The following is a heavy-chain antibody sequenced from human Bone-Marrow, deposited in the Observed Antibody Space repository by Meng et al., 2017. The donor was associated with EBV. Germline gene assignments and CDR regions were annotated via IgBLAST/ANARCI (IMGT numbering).Heavy chain of an antibody. D-gene: IGHD3-10*01. CDR2: IYYSSST. J-gene: IGHJ5*02. CDR3: ARGAVQLYGSGSYRWLDP. V-gene: IGHV4-30-4*01. CDR1: DDSLHSGGYY. Sequence: QLQLQESGPGLVTPSQTLSLTCAVSDDSLHSGGYYWSWIRQPPGKGLEWIGYIYYSSSTYYTPSLKTRLTISLDTSKSQFSLKLYSVTAADTAMYYCARGAVQLYGSGSYRWLDPWGQGTLVTVSS.